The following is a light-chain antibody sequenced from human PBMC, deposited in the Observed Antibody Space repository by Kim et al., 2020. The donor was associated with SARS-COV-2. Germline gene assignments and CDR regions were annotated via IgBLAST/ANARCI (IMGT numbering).Light chain of an antibody. Sequence: GQSITISCTGTSSDVGHYNYVSWFQQHPGKAPKLMIYHVSERPSGVSNRFSGSKSGNTASLTISGLQAEDEADYYCSSYTTTSSYVFGTGTKVTVL. J-gene: IGLJ1*01. CDR1: SSDVGHYNY. V-gene: IGLV2-14*04. CDR3: SSYTTTSSYV. CDR2: HVS.